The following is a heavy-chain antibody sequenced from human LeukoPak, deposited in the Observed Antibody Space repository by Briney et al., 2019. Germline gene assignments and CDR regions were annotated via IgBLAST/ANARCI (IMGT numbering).Heavy chain of an antibody. Sequence: PGGSLRLSCVASGFTFSSYAMGWVRQAPGKRPEWVSSLTDSGGTTYYVDSVKGRFTISRDNSKNTLYLHMNSLRAEDTAMYYCAKKRDAFDIWGQGTVVADSS. CDR1: GFTFSSYA. D-gene: IGHD5-24*01. J-gene: IGHJ3*02. CDR3: AKKRDAFDI. CDR2: LTDSGGTT. V-gene: IGHV3-23*01.